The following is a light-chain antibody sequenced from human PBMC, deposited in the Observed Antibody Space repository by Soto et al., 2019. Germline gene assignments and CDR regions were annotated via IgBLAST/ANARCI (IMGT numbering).Light chain of an antibody. V-gene: IGKV3-11*01. Sequence: EIVFTQSPATLSLSPGERATLSCRASQSVITYLGWYQQKPGQAPRLLISDASTRAAGIPARFSGSGSGTDFSLTISSLKAEDVAVYFCQHYITTPISFGGGTKVDIK. CDR2: DAS. CDR3: QHYITTPIS. J-gene: IGKJ4*01. CDR1: QSVITY.